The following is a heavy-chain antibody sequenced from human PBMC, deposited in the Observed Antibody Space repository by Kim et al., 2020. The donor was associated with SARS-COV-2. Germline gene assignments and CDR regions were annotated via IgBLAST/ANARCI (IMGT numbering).Heavy chain of an antibody. CDR1: GSTFSSYS. J-gene: IGHJ4*02. CDR3: ATEGY. CDR2: ISGSSSYI. V-gene: IGHV3-21*01. Sequence: GGSLRLSCAASGSTFSSYSMNWVRQAPGKGLEWVSFISGSSSYIYYADAVRGRFTNSRDNAKNSLYLQMNSLRAEDTAVYYCATEGYWGQGTLVTVSS.